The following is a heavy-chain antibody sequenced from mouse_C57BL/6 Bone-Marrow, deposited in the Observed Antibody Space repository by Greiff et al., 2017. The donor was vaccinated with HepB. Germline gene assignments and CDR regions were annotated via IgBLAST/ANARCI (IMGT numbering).Heavy chain of an antibody. V-gene: IGHV5-9-1*02. CDR3: TRDRDYGSSRYFDV. CDR1: GFTFSSYA. CDR2: ISSGGDYI. J-gene: IGHJ1*03. D-gene: IGHD1-1*01. Sequence: EVKLVESGEGLVKPGGSLKLSCAASGFTFSSYAMSWVRQTPEKRLEWVAYISSGGDYIYYADTVKGQFTISRDNARNTLYLQMSSLKSEDTAMYYCTRDRDYGSSRYFDVWGTGTTVTVSS.